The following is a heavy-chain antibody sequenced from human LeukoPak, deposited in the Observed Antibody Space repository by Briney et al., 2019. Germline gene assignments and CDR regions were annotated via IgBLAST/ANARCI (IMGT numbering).Heavy chain of an antibody. CDR1: GGSITNSYW. CDR2: IYYSGST. CDR3: ARAGGRDVHFDS. D-gene: IGHD2-15*01. J-gene: IGHJ4*02. Sequence: PSETLSLTCAVSGGSITNSYWWTWVRQSPGKGLEWVGEIYYSGSTNYNPSLKSRVTMSVDKSKNQFSLKLSSVTAADTAFYFCARAGGRDVHFDSCGQETLVTVSS. V-gene: IGHV4-4*02.